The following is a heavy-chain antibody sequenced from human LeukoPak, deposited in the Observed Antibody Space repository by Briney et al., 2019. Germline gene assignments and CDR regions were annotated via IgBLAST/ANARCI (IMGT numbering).Heavy chain of an antibody. D-gene: IGHD2-2*01. CDR1: GYTFTSYG. CDR2: ISAYNGNT. Sequence: ASVKVSCKASGYTFTSYGISWVRQAPGQGLEWMGWISAYNGNTNYAQKLQGRVTMTTDTSTSTAYMELRSLRSDDTAVYYCARESCKNTSCYGVGGGENYHYYMDVWGKGTTVTISS. J-gene: IGHJ6*03. CDR3: ARESCKNTSCYGVGGGENYHYYMDV. V-gene: IGHV1-18*01.